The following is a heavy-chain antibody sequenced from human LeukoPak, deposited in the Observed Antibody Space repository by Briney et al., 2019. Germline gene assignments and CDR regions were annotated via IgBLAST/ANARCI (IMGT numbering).Heavy chain of an antibody. D-gene: IGHD1-1*01. CDR3: ARRLTRYDCFDP. Sequence: SQTLSLTCAISGDSFSSKSAAWNWIRQSPSRGLEWLGRTYYRSKWSSGYAESVKSRITINPDTSKNQFSLQLKSVTPEDTAVYYCARRLTRYDCFDPWGQGILVTVSS. J-gene: IGHJ5*02. CDR2: TYYRSKWSS. CDR1: GDSFSSKSAA. V-gene: IGHV6-1*01.